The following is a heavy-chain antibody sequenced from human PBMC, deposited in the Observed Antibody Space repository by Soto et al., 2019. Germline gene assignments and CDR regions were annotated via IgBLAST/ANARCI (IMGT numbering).Heavy chain of an antibody. CDR3: ARRPEGRYFDY. J-gene: IGHJ4*02. D-gene: IGHD3-10*01. CDR2: ISGSGTDS. CDR1: GFTFSSYV. Sequence: EVQLVESGGGLVKPGGSLRLSCAGSGFTFSSYVMSWVRQAPGKGLEWVSSISGSGTDSNYADSVKGRLTISRDNSKNMLYLQMNNLRAEDTAVYHCARRPEGRYFDYWGQGTLVTVSS. V-gene: IGHV3-23*04.